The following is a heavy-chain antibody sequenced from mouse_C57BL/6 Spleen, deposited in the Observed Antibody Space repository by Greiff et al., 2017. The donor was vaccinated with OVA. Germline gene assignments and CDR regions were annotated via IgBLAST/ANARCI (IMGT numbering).Heavy chain of an antibody. D-gene: IGHD2-1*01. Sequence: VQRVESGAELVRPGASVTLSCKASGYTFTEEERKVVKKNPVHGKEEIAPIDPEPGDPAYTQKFKGTAILTADKSSSTAYMELRSLTSEDSAVYYCTRAGHGNYLYAMDYWGQGTAVTVSS. CDR1: GYTFTEEE. CDR2: IDPEPGDP. V-gene: IGHV1-15*01. J-gene: IGHJ4*01. CDR3: TRAGHGNYLYAMDY.